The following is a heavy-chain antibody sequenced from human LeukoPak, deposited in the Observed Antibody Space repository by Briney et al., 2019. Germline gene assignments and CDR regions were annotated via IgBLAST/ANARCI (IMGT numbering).Heavy chain of an antibody. J-gene: IGHJ6*03. D-gene: IGHD2-21*01. CDR3: VGGRGIPEPDYYYMDV. V-gene: IGHV1-2*02. CDR2: INPNSGGT. CDR1: GYTFTGYY. Sequence: EASVKVSCKASGYTFTGYYMHWVRQAPGQGLEWMGWINPNSGGTNCAQKFQGRVTMTRDTSISTAYMELSRLRSDDTAVYYCVGGRGIPEPDYYYMDVWGKGTTVTVSS.